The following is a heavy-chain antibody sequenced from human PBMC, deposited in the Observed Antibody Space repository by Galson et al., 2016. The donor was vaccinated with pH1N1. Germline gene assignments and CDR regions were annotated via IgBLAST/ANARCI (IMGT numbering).Heavy chain of an antibody. CDR1: GYSFTNYW. CDR3: ARGYKWNHEGQFAY. D-gene: IGHD1-14*01. J-gene: IGHJ4*02. CDR2: IYPGDSDT. Sequence: QSGAEVKKPGESLKISCRGSGYSFTNYWIAWVRQMPGKGLEWVGIIYPGDSDTRYSPSFQGRVTISADKSITTAYLQWSSLKASDTAMYYCARGYKWNHEGQFAYWGQGTLVTVSS. V-gene: IGHV5-51*01.